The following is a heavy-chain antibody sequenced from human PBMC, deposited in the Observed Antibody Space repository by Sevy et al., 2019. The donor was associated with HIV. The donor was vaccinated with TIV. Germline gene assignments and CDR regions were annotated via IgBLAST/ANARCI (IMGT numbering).Heavy chain of an antibody. CDR1: GFTFSSYW. CDR3: ARAIGYCTNGVCYGTAIYYYYGMDV. D-gene: IGHD2-8*01. Sequence: GGSLRLSCAASGFTFSSYWMSWVRQAPGKGLEWVANIKQDGSEKYYVHSVKGRFTISRDNAKNSLYLQMNSLRAEDTAVYYCARAIGYCTNGVCYGTAIYYYYGMDVWGQGTTVTVSS. V-gene: IGHV3-7*01. CDR2: IKQDGSEK. J-gene: IGHJ6*02.